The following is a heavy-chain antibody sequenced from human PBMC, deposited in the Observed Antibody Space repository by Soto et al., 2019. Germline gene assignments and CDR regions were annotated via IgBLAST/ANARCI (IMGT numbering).Heavy chain of an antibody. Sequence: PSETLSLTCTVSSGSFSTYYWSWIRHPAGKGLEWIGRIYSTGSTLYNTSLKSRITMSVDTSKNQFSLKLSSVTAADTAVYYCAGGAAADYFDYWGQGTLVTVSS. V-gene: IGHV4-4*07. D-gene: IGHD6-13*01. CDR3: AGGAAADYFDY. J-gene: IGHJ4*02. CDR1: SGSFSTYY. CDR2: IYSTGST.